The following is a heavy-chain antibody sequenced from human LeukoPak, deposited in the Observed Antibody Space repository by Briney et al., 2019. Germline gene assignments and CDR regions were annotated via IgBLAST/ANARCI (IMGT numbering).Heavy chain of an antibody. CDR1: GFTFGGYG. CDR2: IAYDGSRA. Sequence: GESLRLSCAGSGFTFGGYGMHWFRQTPGKGMAWVAGIAYDGSRAFYADSVKGRFTISRDNSKNTMSVQMDDLRAEDTAVYYCTRYNNDHFDYWGQGTLVTVSS. CDR3: TRYNNDHFDY. D-gene: IGHD1-14*01. V-gene: IGHV3-33*01. J-gene: IGHJ4*02.